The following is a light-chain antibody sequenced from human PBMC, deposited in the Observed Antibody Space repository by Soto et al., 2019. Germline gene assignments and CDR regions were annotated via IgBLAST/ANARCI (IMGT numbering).Light chain of an antibody. CDR1: QSISSW. CDR3: QQYNSFIWT. V-gene: IGKV1-5*03. CDR2: KAS. J-gene: IGKJ1*01. Sequence: DTQMTQSPSTLSASVGARATIVCRASQSISSWLAWYQQKPGKAPKLLISKASNLDSGVPSRFSGSGSGTEFNLTISSLQPEDFATYYCQQYNSFIWTFGRGTKVDIK.